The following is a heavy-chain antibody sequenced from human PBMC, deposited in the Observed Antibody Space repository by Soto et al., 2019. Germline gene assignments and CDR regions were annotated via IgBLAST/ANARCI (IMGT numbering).Heavy chain of an antibody. CDR3: ARRGYSGYCRPWYGMDV. CDR2: ISAYNGNT. Sequence: QVQLVQSGAEVKKPGASVKVSCKASGYTFTSYGISWVRQAPGQGLERMGWISAYNGNTNYAQKLQGRVTMTTDTSTSTAYMGLRSLRSDDTAVYYCARRGYSGYCRPWYGMDVWGQGTTVTVSS. J-gene: IGHJ6*02. V-gene: IGHV1-18*01. CDR1: GYTFTSYG. D-gene: IGHD5-12*01.